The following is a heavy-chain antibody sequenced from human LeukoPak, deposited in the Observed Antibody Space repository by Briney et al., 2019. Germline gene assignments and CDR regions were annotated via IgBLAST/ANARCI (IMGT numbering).Heavy chain of an antibody. D-gene: IGHD4-11*01. CDR1: GGSISSSSYY. J-gene: IGHJ4*02. Sequence: PSETLSLTCTVSGGSISSSSYYWGWIRQPPGKGLEWIGSIYYSGSTYYNPSLKSRVTISVDTSKNQFSLKLSSVTAADTAVYYCARKTTVTDYWGQGTLVTVCS. CDR2: IYYSGST. CDR3: ARKTTVTDY. V-gene: IGHV4-39*01.